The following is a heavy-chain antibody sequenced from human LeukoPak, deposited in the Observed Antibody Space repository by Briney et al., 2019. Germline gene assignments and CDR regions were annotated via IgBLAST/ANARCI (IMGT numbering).Heavy chain of an antibody. Sequence: SETLSLTCTVSGGSISSGGYYWSWIRQHPGKGLEWIGYIYYSGSTYYNPSLKSRVTISVDTSKNQFSLKLSSVTAVDTAVYYCARDPRSTDAFDIWGQGTMVTVSS. D-gene: IGHD2-2*01. V-gene: IGHV4-31*03. CDR2: IYYSGST. CDR3: ARDPRSTDAFDI. CDR1: GGSISSGGYY. J-gene: IGHJ3*02.